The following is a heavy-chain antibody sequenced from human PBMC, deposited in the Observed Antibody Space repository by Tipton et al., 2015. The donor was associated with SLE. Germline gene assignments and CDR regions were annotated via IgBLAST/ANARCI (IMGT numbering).Heavy chain of an antibody. V-gene: IGHV4-61*10. CDR3: ARDSAVNFWYFDL. D-gene: IGHD3/OR15-3a*01. CDR1: GDSISSGDCY. CDR2: ISYTGNT. J-gene: IGHJ2*01. Sequence: TLSLTCTVSGDSISSGDCYWSWIRQPAGKGLEWIGYISYTGNTNFNPSLKSRVTMSVATSKNQFSLRLTSVTAADTAMYYCARDSAVNFWYFDLWGRGTLVTVSS.